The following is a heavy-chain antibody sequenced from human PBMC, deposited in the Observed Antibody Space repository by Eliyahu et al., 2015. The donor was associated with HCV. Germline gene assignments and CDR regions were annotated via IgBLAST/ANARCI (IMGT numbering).Heavy chain of an antibody. CDR1: DFTFVNAW. V-gene: IGHV3-15*01. Sequence: EVQLVESGGGLVKPGGSLRLSCAASDFTFVNAWMXWVRQAPGKGLEWVGRIKSKPDGGTTDYAAPVKGRFTVSRDDSKNTLFLQMTSLKTEDTAVYYCSTDLLSNGHSSLDYWGRGTLVTVSS. D-gene: IGHD5-24*01. CDR3: STDLLSNGHSSLDY. J-gene: IGHJ4*02. CDR2: IKSKPDGGTT.